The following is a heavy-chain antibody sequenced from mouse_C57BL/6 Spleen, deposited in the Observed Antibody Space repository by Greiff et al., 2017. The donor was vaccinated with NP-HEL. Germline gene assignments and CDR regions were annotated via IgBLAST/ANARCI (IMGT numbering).Heavy chain of an antibody. Sequence: QVQLQQPGAELVKPGASVKLSCKASGYTFTSYWMHWVKQRPGQGLEWIGMIHPNSGSTNYNEKFKSKATLTVDKSSSTAYMQLSSLTSEDSAVYYCARGLYYYGSSYGSLFDYWGQGTTLTVSS. CDR1: GYTFTSYW. J-gene: IGHJ2*01. CDR2: IHPNSGST. V-gene: IGHV1-64*01. CDR3: ARGLYYYGSSYGSLFDY. D-gene: IGHD1-1*01.